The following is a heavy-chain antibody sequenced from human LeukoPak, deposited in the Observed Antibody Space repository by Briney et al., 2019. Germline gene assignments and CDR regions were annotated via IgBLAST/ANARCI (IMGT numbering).Heavy chain of an antibody. V-gene: IGHV3-21*01. D-gene: IGHD6-19*01. CDR2: ISSSSSYI. CDR1: GFTFSSYS. J-gene: IGHJ4*02. CDR3: ARDRDFLGSGWSNSFDY. Sequence: GGSLRLSCAASGFTFSSYSMNWVRQAPGKGLEWVSSISSSSSYIYYADSVKGRFTISRDNAKNSLYLQMNSLRAEDTAVYYCARDRDFLGSGWSNSFDYWGQGTLVTVSS.